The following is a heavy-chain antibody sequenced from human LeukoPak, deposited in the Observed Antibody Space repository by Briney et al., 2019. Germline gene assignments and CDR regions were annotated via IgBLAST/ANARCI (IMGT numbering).Heavy chain of an antibody. V-gene: IGHV4-4*07. J-gene: IGHJ4*02. CDR1: GGSISSYY. Sequence: SETLSLTCTVSGGSISSYYWSWTRQPAGKGLEWIGRIYTSGSTNYNPSLKSRVTMSVDTSKNQFSLKLSSVTAADTAVYYCARDWDSSGYYDYWGQGTLVTVSS. CDR2: IYTSGST. CDR3: ARDWDSSGYYDY. D-gene: IGHD3-22*01.